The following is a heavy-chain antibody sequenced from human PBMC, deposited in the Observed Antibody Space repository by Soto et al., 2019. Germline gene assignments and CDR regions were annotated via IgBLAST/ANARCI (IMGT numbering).Heavy chain of an antibody. J-gene: IGHJ6*02. V-gene: IGHV1-69*13. D-gene: IGHD2-2*03. CDR2: IIPIFGTT. CDR3: GSVGYCSSTNCLFYYYHYGMDV. CDR1: GGTFSSHA. Sequence: SVKVSCKASGGTFSSHAISWVRQAPGRGLEWMGGIIPIFGTTNYAQNFRVRVTITADESTSTAYMELSSLTSEDTAVYYCGSVGYCSSTNCLFYYYHYGMDVWGQGTTVTVSS.